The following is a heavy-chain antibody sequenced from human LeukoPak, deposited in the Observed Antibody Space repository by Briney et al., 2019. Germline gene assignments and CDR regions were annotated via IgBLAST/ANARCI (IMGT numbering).Heavy chain of an antibody. CDR2: INPNSGGT. CDR3: ARIQLTEDAYDAFDI. D-gene: IGHD1-14*01. J-gene: IGHJ3*02. CDR1: GYTFTGYY. Sequence: GASVKVSCKASGYTFTGYYMHWVRQAPGQGLEWMGWINPNSGGTNYAQKFQGRVTMTRDTSISTAYMELSRLRSDDTAVYYCARIQLTEDAYDAFDIWGQGTMVTVSS. V-gene: IGHV1-2*02.